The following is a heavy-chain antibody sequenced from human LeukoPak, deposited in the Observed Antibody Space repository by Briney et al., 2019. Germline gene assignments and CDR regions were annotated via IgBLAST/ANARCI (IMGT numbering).Heavy chain of an antibody. CDR1: GFTFDDYA. J-gene: IGHJ3*02. D-gene: IGHD6-13*01. CDR3: AKGYSSSGTDAFDI. CDR2: ISWNSGSK. V-gene: IGHV3-9*01. Sequence: PGRSLRLSCAASGFTFDDYAMHWVRQVPGKGLEWVSGISWNSGSKGYADSVKGRFTISRDNAKNSPYLQMNSLRAEDTALYYCAKGYSSSGTDAFDIWGQGTMVTVSS.